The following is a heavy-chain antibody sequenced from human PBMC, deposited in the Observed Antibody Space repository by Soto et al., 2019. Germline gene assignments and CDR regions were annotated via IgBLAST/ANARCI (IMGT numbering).Heavy chain of an antibody. CDR1: GGSISSYY. V-gene: IGHV4-59*01. D-gene: IGHD4-17*01. Sequence: SETLSLTCTVSGGSISSYYWSWIRQPPGKGLEWIGYIYYSGSTNYNPSLKSRVTISVDTSKKQFSLKLSSVTAADTVVYYCARDPSTVTTSWFDTWGQGTLVTVSS. J-gene: IGHJ5*02. CDR2: IYYSGST. CDR3: ARDPSTVTTSWFDT.